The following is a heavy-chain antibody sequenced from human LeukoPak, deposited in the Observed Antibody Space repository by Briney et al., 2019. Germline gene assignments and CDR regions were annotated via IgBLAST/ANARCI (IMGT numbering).Heavy chain of an antibody. CDR3: ARDQLSYCDGDCP. Sequence: GGSRGLSCAASGFTFSSYWMHWVRQVPGKGPEWVSHINGDGSDTGYADSVKGRFTISRDNRKNTVYLQMNSLRAEDTAVYYCARDQLSYCDGDCPWGQGTLVTVSS. V-gene: IGHV3-74*01. CDR1: GFTFSSYW. J-gene: IGHJ5*02. CDR2: INGDGSDT. D-gene: IGHD2-21*02.